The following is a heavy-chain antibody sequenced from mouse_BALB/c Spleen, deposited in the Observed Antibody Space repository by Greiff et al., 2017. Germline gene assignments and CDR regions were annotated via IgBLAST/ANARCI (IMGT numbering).Heavy chain of an antibody. V-gene: IGHV5-4*02. Sequence: EVQGVESGGGLVKPGGSLKLSCAASGFTFSDYYMYWVRQTPEKRLEWVATISDGGSYTYYPDSVKGRFTISRDTAKNNLYLQMSSLKSEDTAMYYCARGGDYGQRAMDYWGQGTSVTVSA. CDR2: ISDGGSYT. CDR1: GFTFSDYY. D-gene: IGHD1-1*01. CDR3: ARGGDYGQRAMDY. J-gene: IGHJ4*01.